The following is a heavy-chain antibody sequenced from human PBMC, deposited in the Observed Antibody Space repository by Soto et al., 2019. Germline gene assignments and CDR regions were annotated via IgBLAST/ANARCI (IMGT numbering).Heavy chain of an antibody. V-gene: IGHV1-18*01. D-gene: IGHD6-19*01. CDR2: ISAYNGNT. CDR3: ARDLEYSSGWYERWFDP. Sequence: ASVKVSCKASGYTFTSYGISWVRQAPGQGLEWMGWISAYNGNTNYAQKLQGRVTMTTDTSTSTAYMELRSLRSDDTAVYYCARDLEYSSGWYERWFDPWGQGTLVTVSS. J-gene: IGHJ5*02. CDR1: GYTFTSYG.